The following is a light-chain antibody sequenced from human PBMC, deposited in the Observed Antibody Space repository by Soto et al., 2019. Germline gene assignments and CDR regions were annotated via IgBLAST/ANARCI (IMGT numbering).Light chain of an antibody. Sequence: QSVLAEPAGVSGSPGQSITISCTGTSSDVGGYDYVSWYQLHPGKAPKLMVFEVSNRPSGVSYRFSGSKSGNTASLTISGLQAEDEADYFCSSYSISTAYLFGTGTKVTVL. V-gene: IGLV2-14*01. CDR3: SSYSISTAYL. CDR2: EVS. CDR1: SSDVGGYDY. J-gene: IGLJ1*01.